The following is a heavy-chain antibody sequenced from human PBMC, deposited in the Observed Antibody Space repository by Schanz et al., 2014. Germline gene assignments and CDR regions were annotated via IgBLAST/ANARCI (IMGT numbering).Heavy chain of an antibody. Sequence: QLHLVQSGAEVKKPGSSVKVSCKASGGTFSSDTFSWVRQAPGQGLEWMGRIIPSLGLAKYEQKFQGRVTITADRSTSTAYMELSSLRSEDTAVYYCARGYGDSPTDFWGQGTLVTVSS. D-gene: IGHD4-17*01. J-gene: IGHJ4*02. CDR1: GGTFSSDT. V-gene: IGHV1-69*02. CDR3: ARGYGDSPTDF. CDR2: IIPSLGLA.